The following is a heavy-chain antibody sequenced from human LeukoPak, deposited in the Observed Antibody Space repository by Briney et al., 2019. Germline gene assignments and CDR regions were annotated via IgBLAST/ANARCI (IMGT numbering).Heavy chain of an antibody. CDR1: GFTFSSYG. J-gene: IGHJ4*02. CDR2: IRYDGSNK. Sequence: GGSLRLSCATSGFTFSSYGMHWVRQAPGKGLEWVAFIRYDGSNKYYADSVKGRFTISRDNSKNTLYLQMNSLRAEDTAVYYCAKDSPDDDYGDPGFDYWGQGTPVTVSS. D-gene: IGHD4-17*01. V-gene: IGHV3-30*02. CDR3: AKDSPDDDYGDPGFDY.